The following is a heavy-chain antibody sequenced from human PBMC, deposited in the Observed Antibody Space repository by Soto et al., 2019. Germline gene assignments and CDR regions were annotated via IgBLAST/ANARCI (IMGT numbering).Heavy chain of an antibody. CDR1: GGTFSSYA. CDR3: ARDRSPYSFYYYYGMDV. D-gene: IGHD2-15*01. V-gene: IGHV1-69*13. J-gene: IGHJ6*02. CDR2: IIPIFGTA. Sequence: SVKVSCKASGGTFSSYAISWVRQAPGQGLEWMGGIIPIFGTANYAQKFQGRGTITADESTSTAYMELSSLRSEDTAVDYCARDRSPYSFYYYYGMDVWGQGTTVTVSS.